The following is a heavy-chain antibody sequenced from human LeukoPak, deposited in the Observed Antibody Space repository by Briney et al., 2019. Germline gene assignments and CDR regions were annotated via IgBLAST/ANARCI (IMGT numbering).Heavy chain of an antibody. Sequence: GASVKVSCKASGYTFTGYYMHWVRQAPGQGLEWMGWINPNSGGTNYAQKFQGRVTMTRDTSISTAYMELSRLKSDDTAVYYCARALGEPRKYYYYMDVWGKGTTVTVSS. V-gene: IGHV1-2*02. CDR2: INPNSGGT. CDR3: ARALGEPRKYYYYMDV. D-gene: IGHD3-16*01. J-gene: IGHJ6*03. CDR1: GYTFTGYY.